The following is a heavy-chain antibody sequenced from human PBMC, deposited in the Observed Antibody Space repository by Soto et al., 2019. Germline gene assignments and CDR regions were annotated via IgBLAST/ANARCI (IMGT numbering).Heavy chain of an antibody. CDR2: IYSGGST. CDR3: ARSGITIFGVVIPPADV. CDR1: GFSVSSNY. D-gene: IGHD3-3*01. J-gene: IGHJ6*04. V-gene: IGHV3-66*01. Sequence: PGGSLRLSCAASGFSVSSNYMSWVRQAPGKGLEWVSVIYSGGSTYYADSVKGRFTISRDNSKNTLYLQMNSLRAEDTAVYYCARSGITIFGVVIPPADVWGKGTTVTVSS.